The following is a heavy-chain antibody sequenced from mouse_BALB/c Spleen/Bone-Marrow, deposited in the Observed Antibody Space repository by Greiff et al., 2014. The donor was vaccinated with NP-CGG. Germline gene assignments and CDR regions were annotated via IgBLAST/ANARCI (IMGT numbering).Heavy chain of an antibody. V-gene: IGHV1-69*02. CDR2: IYPSDSYT. Sequence: VQLQESGAELVRPGASVKLSCKASGYTFTSYWINWVKQRPGQGLEWIGNIYPSDSYTNYNQKFKDKATLTVDKSSSTAYMQLSSPTSEDSAVYYCTRSYGSSYEYYFDYWGQGITLTVSS. CDR3: TRSYGSSYEYYFDY. CDR1: GYTFTSYW. J-gene: IGHJ2*01. D-gene: IGHD1-1*01.